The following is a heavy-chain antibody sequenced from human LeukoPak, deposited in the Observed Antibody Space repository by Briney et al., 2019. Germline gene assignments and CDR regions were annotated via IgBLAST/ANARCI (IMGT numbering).Heavy chain of an antibody. CDR2: ISSSSSYI. Sequence: GGSLRLSCAASGFTFSSYSMNWVRQAPGEGLEWVSSISSSSSYIYYADSVKGRFTIPRDNAKNSLYLQMNSLRAEDTAVYYCARDLTIFGVVRSFDYWGQGTLVTVSS. CDR3: ARDLTIFGVVRSFDY. V-gene: IGHV3-21*01. D-gene: IGHD3-3*01. CDR1: GFTFSSYS. J-gene: IGHJ4*02.